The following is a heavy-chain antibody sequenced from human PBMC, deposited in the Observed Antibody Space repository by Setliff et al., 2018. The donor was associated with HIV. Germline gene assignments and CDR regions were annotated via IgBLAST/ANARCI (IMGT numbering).Heavy chain of an antibody. Sequence: PGGSLRLSCAASGFTVSRFYMGWVRQAPGKGLEWVSVIYSDGSSYYADSVRGRFTISRDNYKNTLYLQMNSLRPEDTAVYYCARDSPLSHFDYWGQGILVTVSS. CDR1: GFTVSRFY. J-gene: IGHJ4*02. CDR2: IYSDGSS. V-gene: IGHV3-53*01. CDR3: ARDSPLSHFDY.